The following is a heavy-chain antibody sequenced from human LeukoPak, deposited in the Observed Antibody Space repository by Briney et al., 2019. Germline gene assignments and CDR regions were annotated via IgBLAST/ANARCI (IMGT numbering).Heavy chain of an antibody. V-gene: IGHV3-7*03. J-gene: IGHJ4*02. CDR1: GFTFSRHW. CDR2: IKHDGSEK. Sequence: GGSLRLSWAASGFTFSRHWMTWVRQAPGKGLEWVANIKHDGSEKNYVDSVKGRFTISRDNAKNSLYQQMNSLRAEDTAVYYCATPLDYYDRSDSHQGGDWGQGTLVTVSS. D-gene: IGHD3-22*01. CDR3: ATPLDYYDRSDSHQGGD.